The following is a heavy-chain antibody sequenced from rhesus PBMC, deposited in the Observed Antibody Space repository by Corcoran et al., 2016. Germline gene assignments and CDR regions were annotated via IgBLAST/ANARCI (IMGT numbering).Heavy chain of an antibody. D-gene: IGHD4-23*01. CDR3: ARHRGEYSNYFDY. CDR2: IYGSNGNT. V-gene: IGHV4S7*01. Sequence: QVQLQESGPGLVKPSETLSLTCAVSGGSISSGYGWCWIRQSPGKGLEWIGYIYGSNGNTYYNPSLKNRVTISIDTSKNQFSLKLSSVTAADTAVYYCARHRGEYSNYFDYWGQGVLVTVSS. CDR1: GGSISSGYG. J-gene: IGHJ4*01.